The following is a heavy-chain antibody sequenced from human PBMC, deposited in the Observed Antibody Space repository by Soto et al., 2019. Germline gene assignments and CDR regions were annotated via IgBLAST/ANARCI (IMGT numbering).Heavy chain of an antibody. J-gene: IGHJ6*03. D-gene: IGHD3-3*01. CDR1: GFTVSSNY. V-gene: IGHV3-66*01. Sequence: GGSLRLSCAASGFTVSSNYMSWVRQAPGKGLEWVSVIYSGGSTYYADSVKGRFTISRDNSKNTLYLQMNSLRAEDTAVYYCASIKKYYDFWSGYMDVWGKGTTVTVSS. CDR2: IYSGGST. CDR3: ASIKKYYDFWSGYMDV.